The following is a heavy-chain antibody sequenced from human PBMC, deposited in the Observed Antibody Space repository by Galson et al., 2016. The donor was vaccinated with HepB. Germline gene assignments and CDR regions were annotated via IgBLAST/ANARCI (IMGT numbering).Heavy chain of an antibody. CDR3: ARSGDGNWFES. CDR1: GYTFTSYG. Sequence: SVKVSCKASGYTFTSYGIGWXRQAXXQGLXXMGXXSGYNGXTDSAQRLQGRVTMTTDTSTSPAYMELSSLRSDDTAVYYCARSGDGNWFESWGQGTLVTVSX. V-gene: IGHV1-18*04. CDR2: XSGYNGXT. D-gene: IGHD2-21*02. J-gene: IGHJ5*01.